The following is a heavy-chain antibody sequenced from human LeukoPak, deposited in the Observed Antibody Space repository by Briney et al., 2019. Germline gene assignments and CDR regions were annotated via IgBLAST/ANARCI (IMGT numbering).Heavy chain of an antibody. CDR3: TTVPPSGYSNYKYYYYYYYMDV. D-gene: IGHD4-11*01. CDR2: ISGSGGST. CDR1: GFTFSSYA. V-gene: IGHV3-23*01. Sequence: LTGGSLRLSCAASGFTFSSYAMSWVRQAPAKGLEWVSAISGSGGSTYYADSVKGRFTISRGNSKNTLYLQMNSLKTEDTAVYYCTTVPPSGYSNYKYYYYYYYMDVWGKGTTVTVSS. J-gene: IGHJ6*03.